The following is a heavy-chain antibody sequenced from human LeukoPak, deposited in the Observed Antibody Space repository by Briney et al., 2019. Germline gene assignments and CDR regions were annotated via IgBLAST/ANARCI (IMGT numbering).Heavy chain of an antibody. D-gene: IGHD5-18*01. Sequence: GGSLRLSCAASGFTFSSYWMSWVRQAPGKGLEWVANIKQDGSEKYYVDSVKGRFTISRNNAKNSLYLQMNSLRAEDTAVYYCARPGYSYAQDYWGQGTLVTVSS. V-gene: IGHV3-7*01. CDR1: GFTFSSYW. CDR3: ARPGYSYAQDY. CDR2: IKQDGSEK. J-gene: IGHJ4*02.